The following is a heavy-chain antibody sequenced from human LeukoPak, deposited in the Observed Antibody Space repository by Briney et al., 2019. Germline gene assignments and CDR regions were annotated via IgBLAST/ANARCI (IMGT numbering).Heavy chain of an antibody. J-gene: IGHJ4*02. CDR2: INHSGST. CDR1: GGSFSGYY. D-gene: IGHD5-12*01. CDR3: ASGYGGYAGY. V-gene: IGHV4-34*01. Sequence: SETLSLTCAVYGGSFSGYYWSWIRQPPGKGLEWIGEINHSGSTNYNPSLKSRVTISVDTSKNQFSLKLSSVTAADTAVYYCASGYGGYAGYWGQGTLVIVSS.